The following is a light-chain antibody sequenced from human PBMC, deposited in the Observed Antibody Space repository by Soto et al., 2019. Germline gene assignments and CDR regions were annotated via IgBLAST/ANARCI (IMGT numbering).Light chain of an antibody. CDR3: LQDFDSVPN. CDR2: GAS. V-gene: IGKV1-6*01. Sequence: AIQMTQSPSSLSASVGDRVTITCRASQDIRNDLGWYQQRPGNAPRLLIYGASTLHSGVPSRFSGSGSGTDFTLTISSLQPEDFASYYCLQDFDSVPNFGGGTKLEIK. CDR1: QDIRND. J-gene: IGKJ4*01.